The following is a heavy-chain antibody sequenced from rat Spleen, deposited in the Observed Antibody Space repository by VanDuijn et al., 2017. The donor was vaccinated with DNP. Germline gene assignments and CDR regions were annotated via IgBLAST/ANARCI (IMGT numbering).Heavy chain of an antibody. Sequence: GTNYNEKFKGKATLTVDKSSSTAFMQLSSLTPDDSAVYYCASPYNNYVWFAYWGQGTLVTVSS. CDR3: ASPYNNYVWFAY. V-gene: IGHV1-43*01. D-gene: IGHD1-10*01. CDR2: GT. J-gene: IGHJ3*01.